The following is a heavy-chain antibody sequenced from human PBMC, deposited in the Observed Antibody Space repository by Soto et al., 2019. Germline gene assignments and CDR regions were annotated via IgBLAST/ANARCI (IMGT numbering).Heavy chain of an antibody. CDR3: AREYYYDSSGFDY. CDR2: IYYSGST. CDR1: GVSISSGGYY. D-gene: IGHD3-22*01. J-gene: IGHJ4*02. Sequence: PSETLSLTCTVSGVSISSGGYYWTWIRQHPQKGLEWIGHIYYSGSTYYNPSLKSRVTVSVDTSKNQFSLKLSSVTAADTAVYYCAREYYYDSSGFDYWGQGTLVNVSS. V-gene: IGHV4-31*03.